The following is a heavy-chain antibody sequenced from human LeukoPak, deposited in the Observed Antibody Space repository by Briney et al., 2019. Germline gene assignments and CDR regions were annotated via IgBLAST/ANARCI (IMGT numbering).Heavy chain of an antibody. CDR3: AKAVSGSYYKIGGYFDY. CDR1: GFTFSSYA. D-gene: IGHD3-10*01. Sequence: GGSLRLSCAASGFTFSSYAMSWVRQAPGKGLEWVSAIVGSGGSTYYADSVKGRFAISRDNSKNTLYLQMNSLRAEDTAVYYCAKAVSGSYYKIGGYFDYWGQGTLVTVSS. V-gene: IGHV3-23*01. CDR2: IVGSGGST. J-gene: IGHJ4*02.